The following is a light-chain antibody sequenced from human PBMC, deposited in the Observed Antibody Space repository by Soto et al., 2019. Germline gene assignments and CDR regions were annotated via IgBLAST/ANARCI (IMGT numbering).Light chain of an antibody. CDR1: QSIGYY. J-gene: IGKJ4*01. Sequence: EVVLTQSPATLSLSPGGIATLSCRAIQSIGYYLAWYQQRPGQAPRLLIYDASNRATGIPARFSGSGSGTHFTLTITSLEPEDFAIYYCQLRSXPVTFGAGTEV. CDR3: QLRSXPVT. V-gene: IGKV3-11*01. CDR2: DAS.